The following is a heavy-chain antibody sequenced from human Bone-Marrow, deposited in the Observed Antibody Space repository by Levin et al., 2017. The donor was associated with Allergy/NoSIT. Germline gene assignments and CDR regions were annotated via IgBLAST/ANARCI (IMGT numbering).Heavy chain of an antibody. CDR3: VRALTD. CDR2: IRQDGSEI. CDR1: GFTFSNYW. V-gene: IGHV3-7*01. J-gene: IGHJ4*02. Sequence: SCAASGFTFSNYWMNWVRQAPVKGLEWVANIRQDGSEIYYVGSVKGRFTISRDNAKNSVYLHMSSLRAEDTALYYCVRALTDWGQGTLVTVSS.